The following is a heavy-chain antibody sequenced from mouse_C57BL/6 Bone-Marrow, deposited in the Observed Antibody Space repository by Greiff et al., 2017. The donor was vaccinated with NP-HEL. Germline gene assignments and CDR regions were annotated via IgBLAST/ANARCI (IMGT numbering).Heavy chain of an antibody. CDR2: IYPRSGNT. J-gene: IGHJ4*01. Sequence: QVQLQQSGAELAKPGASVKLSCKASGYTFTSSGISWVKQRTGQGLEWIGEIYPRSGNTYYNEKFKGKATLTADKSSSTAYMELRSLTSEDSAVYFCARYPYYYAMDYWGQGTSVTVSS. CDR3: ARYPYYYAMDY. V-gene: IGHV1-81*01. CDR1: GYTFTSSG.